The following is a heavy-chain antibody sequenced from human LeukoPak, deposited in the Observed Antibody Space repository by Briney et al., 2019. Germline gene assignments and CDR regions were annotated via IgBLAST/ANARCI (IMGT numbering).Heavy chain of an antibody. CDR3: ARSSVGARGRIDY. J-gene: IGHJ4*02. CDR1: GYTFTSYD. V-gene: IGHV1-8*01. D-gene: IGHD1-26*01. Sequence: ASVKVSCKASGYTFTSYDINWVRQATGQGLEWMGWMNPNSGNTGYAQKFQGRVTMTRSASINTAYMELSSLTSDDTAVYYCARSSVGARGRIDYWGQGTLVTVSS. CDR2: MNPNSGNT.